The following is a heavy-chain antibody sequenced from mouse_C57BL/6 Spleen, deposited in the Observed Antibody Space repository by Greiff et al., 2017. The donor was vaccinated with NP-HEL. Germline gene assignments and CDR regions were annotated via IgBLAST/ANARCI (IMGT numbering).Heavy chain of an antibody. CDR2: IDPENGDT. D-gene: IGHD2-3*01. Sequence: EVQLQQSGAELVRPGASVKLSCTASGFNIKDDYMHWVKQRPEQGLEWIGWIDPENGDTEYASKFQGKATITADKSSNTAYLQLSSLTSEDTAVYYCTLYDGYYVAWFAYWGQGTLVTVAA. CDR3: TLYDGYYVAWFAY. CDR1: GFNIKDDY. J-gene: IGHJ3*01. V-gene: IGHV14-4*01.